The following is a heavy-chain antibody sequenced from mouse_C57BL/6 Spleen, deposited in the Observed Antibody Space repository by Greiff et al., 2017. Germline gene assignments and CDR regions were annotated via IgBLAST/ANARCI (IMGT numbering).Heavy chain of an antibody. V-gene: IGHV3-1*01. CDR2: ISYSGST. D-gene: IGHD2-4*01. CDR3: ARAGSDYDYYAMDY. J-gene: IGHJ4*01. CDR1: GYSITSGYD. Sequence: EVKLLESGPGMVKPSQSLSLTCTVTGYSITSGYDWHWIRHFPGNKLEWMGYISYSGSTNYNPSLKSRISITHDTSKNHFFLKLNSVTTEDTATYYCARAGSDYDYYAMDYWGQGTSVTVSS.